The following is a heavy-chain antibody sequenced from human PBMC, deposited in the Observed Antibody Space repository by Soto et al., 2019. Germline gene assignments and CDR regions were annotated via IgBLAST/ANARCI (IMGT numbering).Heavy chain of an antibody. CDR1: GFTFSSYS. Sequence: LRLSCAASGFTFSSYSMNWVRQAPGKGLEWVSSISSSSSYIYYADSVKGRFTISRDNAKNSLYLQMNSLRAEDTAVYYCARELTTVKGGYYYYYGMDVWGQGTTVTVSS. CDR3: ARELTTVKGGYYYYYGMDV. J-gene: IGHJ6*02. V-gene: IGHV3-21*01. CDR2: ISSSSSYI. D-gene: IGHD4-17*01.